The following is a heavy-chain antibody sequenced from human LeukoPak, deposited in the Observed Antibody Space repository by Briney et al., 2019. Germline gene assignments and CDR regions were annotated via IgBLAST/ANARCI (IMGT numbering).Heavy chain of an antibody. CDR3: AKAGWVANADAVL. V-gene: IGHV3-23*01. Sequence: GGSLRLSCAASGFTFISYAIGSVREAPARGMGLVSSSRGNGNTFYADSVKGRFTLSRDDSSNTVYLQLNNPRAEDTAVYYWAKAGWVANADAVLWGQGTVVIVSS. CDR1: GFTFISYA. D-gene: IGHD1-1*01. J-gene: IGHJ4*02. CDR2: SRGNGNT.